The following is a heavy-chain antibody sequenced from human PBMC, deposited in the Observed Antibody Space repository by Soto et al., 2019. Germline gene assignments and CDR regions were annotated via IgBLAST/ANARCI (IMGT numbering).Heavy chain of an antibody. Sequence: QVPLVQSGGEVKKPGASVRVSCKASGYSFTGFGINWVRQAPGPGLEWMGWINPYTGHTNYAQKLQDRAIMTTDTSTSTAYLDLRTLRSDDTALYFCARGQSPVAGNCYYMDVWGRGTTVIVSS. D-gene: IGHD6-19*01. CDR1: GYSFTGFG. J-gene: IGHJ6*03. CDR2: INPYTGHT. CDR3: ARGQSPVAGNCYYMDV. V-gene: IGHV1-18*01.